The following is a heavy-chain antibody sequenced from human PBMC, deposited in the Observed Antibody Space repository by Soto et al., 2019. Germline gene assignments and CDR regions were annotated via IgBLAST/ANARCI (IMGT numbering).Heavy chain of an antibody. J-gene: IGHJ6*03. V-gene: IGHV3-48*01. Sequence: PGGSLRLSCAPSGFILSDCAMNWVRQAPGKGLEWVSYISSSSSVIDCADSVKGRFTVSRDNARNSLYLQMNSLRAEDTAVYYCARDLSWGSNWYYYMDVWGKGTTVTVSS. D-gene: IGHD7-27*01. CDR1: GFILSDCA. CDR2: ISSSSSVI. CDR3: ARDLSWGSNWYYYMDV.